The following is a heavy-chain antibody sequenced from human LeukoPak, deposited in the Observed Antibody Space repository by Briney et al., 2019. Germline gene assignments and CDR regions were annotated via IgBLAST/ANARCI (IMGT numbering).Heavy chain of an antibody. CDR3: AKGLTVRGVPFDY. D-gene: IGHD3-10*01. V-gene: IGHV3-9*01. Sequence: PGGSLRLSCAASGFTFSSYAMSWVRQAPGKGLEWVSGISWNSGSIGYADSVKGRFTISRDNAKNSLYLQMNSLRAEDTALYYCAKGLTVRGVPFDYWGQGTLVTVSS. CDR1: GFTFSSYA. CDR2: ISWNSGSI. J-gene: IGHJ4*02.